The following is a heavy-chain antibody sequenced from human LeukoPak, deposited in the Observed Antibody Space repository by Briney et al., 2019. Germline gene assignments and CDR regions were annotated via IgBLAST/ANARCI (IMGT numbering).Heavy chain of an antibody. D-gene: IGHD2-2*01. CDR2: ISGSGGST. J-gene: IGHJ4*02. V-gene: IGHV3-23*01. CDR1: GFTFSSYG. Sequence: GRSLRLSCAASGFTFSSYGMHWVRQAPGKGLEWVSAISGSGGSTYYADSVKGRFTISRDNSKNTLYLQMNSLRAEDTAVYYCAKRYCSSTSCYVDYWGQGTLVTVSS. CDR3: AKRYCSSTSCYVDY.